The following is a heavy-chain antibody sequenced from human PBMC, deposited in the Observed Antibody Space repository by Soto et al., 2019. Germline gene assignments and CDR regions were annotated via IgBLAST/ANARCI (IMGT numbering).Heavy chain of an antibody. Sequence: QPGGSLRLSCAASGFTFSRDGMSWVRQAPGKGLEWVSLITDNGGSTYYADSVKGRFTISRDNTKKTLFLQMNSLRAEDTAVYYCAKERATTTAFDYWGQGALVTVYS. CDR3: AKERATTTAFDY. CDR1: GFTFSRDG. V-gene: IGHV3-23*01. CDR2: ITDNGGST. D-gene: IGHD4-17*01. J-gene: IGHJ4*02.